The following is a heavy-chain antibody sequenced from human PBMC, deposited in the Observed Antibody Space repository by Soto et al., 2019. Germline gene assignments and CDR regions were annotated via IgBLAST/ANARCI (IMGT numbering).Heavy chain of an antibody. V-gene: IGHV3-30*18. CDR3: AKYRPSYFDY. Sequence: GGSLRLSCAASGFTFGSYGMHWVRQAPGKGLEWVAVISYDGSNKYYADSVKGRFTISRDNSKNTLYLQMNSLRAEDTAVYYCAKYRPSYFDYWGQGTLATVSS. J-gene: IGHJ4*02. CDR1: GFTFGSYG. CDR2: ISYDGSNK.